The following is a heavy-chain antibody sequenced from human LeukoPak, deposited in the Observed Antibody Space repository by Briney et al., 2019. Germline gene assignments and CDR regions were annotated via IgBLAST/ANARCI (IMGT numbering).Heavy chain of an antibody. D-gene: IGHD3-10*01. CDR1: GGSFSGYY. CDR3: ARRAPTRVRRVPARQSDY. J-gene: IGHJ4*02. V-gene: IGHV4-34*01. CDR2: INHSGST. Sequence: SETLSLACAVYGGSFSGYYWSWIRQPPGKGLEWIGEINHSGSTNYNPSLKSRVTISVDTSKNQFSLKLSSVTAADTAVYYCARRAPTRVRRVPARQSDYWGQGTLDTVSS.